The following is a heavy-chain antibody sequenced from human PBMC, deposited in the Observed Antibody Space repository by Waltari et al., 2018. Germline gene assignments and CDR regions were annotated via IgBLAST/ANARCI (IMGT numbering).Heavy chain of an antibody. D-gene: IGHD4-17*01. J-gene: IGHJ3*01. CDR2: IRYDGNNK. CDR1: GFTFSKFG. CDR3: VTDGDYFVPGYDAFDV. V-gene: IGHV3-30*02. Sequence: VHLEEFGGGVVQPGGSLTLSCAASGFTFSKFGMHWVRQAPDKGLGCLTFIRYDGNNKYYADSVKGRFIISRDNSRNTLYLQINSLKEDDTAMYYCVTDGDYFVPGYDAFDVWGQGTMVTVSS.